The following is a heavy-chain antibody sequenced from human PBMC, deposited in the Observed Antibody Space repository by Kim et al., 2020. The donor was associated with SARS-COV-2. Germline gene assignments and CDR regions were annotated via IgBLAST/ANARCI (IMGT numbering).Heavy chain of an antibody. V-gene: IGHV3-74*01. J-gene: IGHJ3*02. CDR2: INSDGSSI. CDR3: ARVRPRVGAHNDAFDI. CDR1: GFTFTSHW. D-gene: IGHD1-26*01. Sequence: GGSLRLSCAASGFTFTSHWMHWVRQAPGKGLVWVSRINSDGSSISYADSVKGRFTISRDNDKNTLFLQMNSLRPEDTADYYCARVRPRVGAHNDAFDIWG.